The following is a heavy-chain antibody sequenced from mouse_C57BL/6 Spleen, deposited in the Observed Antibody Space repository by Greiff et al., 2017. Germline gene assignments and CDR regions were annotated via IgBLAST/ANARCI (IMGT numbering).Heavy chain of an antibody. CDR1: GYTFTSYR. CDR3: TRPDTYYYAMDY. CDR2: INPSNGGT. J-gene: IGHJ4*01. Sequence: QVQLQQPGTELVKPGASVKLSCKASGYTFTSYRMHWVKQRPGQGLEWIGNINPSNGGTNYNEKFKSKATLTADKSYSKAYLRLSSLTSEDSAVYYCTRPDTYYYAMDYWGQGTSVTVSS. V-gene: IGHV1-53*01.